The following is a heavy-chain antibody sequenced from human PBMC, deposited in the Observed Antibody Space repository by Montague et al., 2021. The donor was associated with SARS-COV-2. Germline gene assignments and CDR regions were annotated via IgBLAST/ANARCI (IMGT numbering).Heavy chain of an antibody. Sequence: SETRSLTCSVSNGSITNYFWSWIRQPPGKRLEWIGYVYYRGSTNLNPSLESRVTMSVDTSKNQFSLKLKSVTAADTAVYYCAREGLNNWIDSWGQGIPVIVSS. J-gene: IGHJ5*01. CDR3: AREGLNNWIDS. CDR2: VYYRGST. CDR1: NGSITNYF. V-gene: IGHV4-59*01.